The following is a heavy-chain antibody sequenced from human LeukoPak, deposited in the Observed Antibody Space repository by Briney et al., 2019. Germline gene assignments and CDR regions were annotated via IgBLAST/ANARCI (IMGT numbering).Heavy chain of an antibody. Sequence: ASVKVSCKASGYSFTGYYMHWVRQAPGQGLEWMGWINPNSGGTNYAQKFQGRVTMTRDTSISTAYMELGRLRSDDTAVYYCARRSRIFGVVIDAFDIWGQGTMVTVSS. V-gene: IGHV1-2*02. CDR1: GYSFTGYY. J-gene: IGHJ3*02. CDR3: ARRSRIFGVVIDAFDI. CDR2: INPNSGGT. D-gene: IGHD3-3*01.